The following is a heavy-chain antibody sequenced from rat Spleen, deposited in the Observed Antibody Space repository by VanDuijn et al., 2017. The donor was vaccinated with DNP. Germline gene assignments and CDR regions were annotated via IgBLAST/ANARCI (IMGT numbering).Heavy chain of an antibody. CDR3: ARRDTFYYFDY. J-gene: IGHJ2*01. D-gene: IGHD2-2*01. CDR2: ITSGDPNT. Sequence: EVKLVESGGGLVQPGRSLKLSCAASGFTFINYGMAWVRQVPGKGLEWVASITSGDPNTYYPDSVKGRFTISRDNAKSTLYLQMDSLRSEETATYYCARRDTFYYFDYWGQGVMVTVSS. CDR1: GFTFINYG. V-gene: IGHV5S11*01.